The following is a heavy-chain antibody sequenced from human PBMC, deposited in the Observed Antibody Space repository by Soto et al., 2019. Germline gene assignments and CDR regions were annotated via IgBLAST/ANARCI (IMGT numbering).Heavy chain of an antibody. Sequence: PGGSLRLSCEASGFTFNSYIMNWVRQAPGKGLEWLSYISGGGGTIYYADSLKGRFTISRDNAKNSLYLQMNSLRAEDTAVYYCAREAELQWPGPNYYHQFVLDFWGQWTTVTVSS. CDR1: GFTFNSYI. V-gene: IGHV3-48*03. J-gene: IGHJ6*02. CDR2: ISGGGGTI. D-gene: IGHD3-22*01. CDR3: AREAELQWPGPNYYHQFVLDF.